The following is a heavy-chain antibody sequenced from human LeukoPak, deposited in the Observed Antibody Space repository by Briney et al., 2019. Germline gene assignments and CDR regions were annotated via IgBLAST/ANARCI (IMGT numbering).Heavy chain of an antibody. CDR2: IYSGGST. J-gene: IGHJ4*02. CDR1: GFTVSSNY. Sequence: PGGSLRLSCAASGFTVSSNYMSWVRQAPGKGLEWVSVIYSGGSTYYADSVKGRFTISRDNSKNTLYPQMNSLRAEDTAVYYCARDPLAQDYDGDYWGQGTLVTVSS. V-gene: IGHV3-66*02. CDR3: ARDPLAQDYDGDY. D-gene: IGHD4-23*01.